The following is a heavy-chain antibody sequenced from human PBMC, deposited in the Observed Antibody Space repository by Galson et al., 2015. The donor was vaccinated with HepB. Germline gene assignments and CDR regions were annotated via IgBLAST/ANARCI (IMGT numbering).Heavy chain of an antibody. CDR2: IWYDGSHK. CDR3: ARDGLWFEDGFFGYYFDY. Sequence: SLRLSCAASGFNFTNYGMHWVRQAPGKGLEWVAVIWYDGSHKYYADSVKGRFTISRDTSKNTLYRQMNSLRTEDTALYYCARDGLWFEDGFFGYYFDYWGQGTLVTVSS. V-gene: IGHV3-33*08. J-gene: IGHJ4*02. D-gene: IGHD3-10*01. CDR1: GFNFTNYG.